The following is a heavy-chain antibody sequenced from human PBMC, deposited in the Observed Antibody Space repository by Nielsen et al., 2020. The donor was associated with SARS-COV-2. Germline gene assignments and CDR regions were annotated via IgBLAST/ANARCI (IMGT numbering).Heavy chain of an antibody. V-gene: IGHV1-18*01. J-gene: IGHJ5*02. Sequence: ASVKVSCKASGYTFTSYGISWVRQAPGQGLEWMGWISAYNGNTNYAQKLQGRVTMTTDTSTSTAYMELRSLRSDDTAVYYCARVHIWFGSLNWFDPWGQGTLVTVSS. CDR2: ISAYNGNT. D-gene: IGHD3-10*01. CDR1: GYTFTSYG. CDR3: ARVHIWFGSLNWFDP.